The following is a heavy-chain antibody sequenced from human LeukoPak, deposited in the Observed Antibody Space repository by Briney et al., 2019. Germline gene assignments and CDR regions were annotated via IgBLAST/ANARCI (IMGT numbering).Heavy chain of an antibody. CDR1: GFTFSSYS. V-gene: IGHV3-23*01. CDR2: ISGSGGST. J-gene: IGHJ4*02. CDR3: AKDLSSGWYVSVLFDY. Sequence: PGGSLRLSCAASGFTFSSYSMNWVRQAPGKGLEWVSDISGSGGSTYYADSVKGRFTISRDNSKNTLYLQMNSLRAEDTAVYYCAKDLSSGWYVSVLFDYWGQGTLVTVSS. D-gene: IGHD6-19*01.